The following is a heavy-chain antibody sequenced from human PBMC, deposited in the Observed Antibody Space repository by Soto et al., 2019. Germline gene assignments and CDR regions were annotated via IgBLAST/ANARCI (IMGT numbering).Heavy chain of an antibody. CDR2: ISGSGGST. CDR3: AKDPYIVVVPAARYYMDV. D-gene: IGHD2-2*01. V-gene: IGHV3-23*01. Sequence: EVQLLESRGGLVQPGGSLRLSCAASGFTFSSYAMSWVRQAPGKGLEWVSAISGSGGSTYYADSVKGRFTISRDNSKNTLYLQMNSLRAEDTAVYYCAKDPYIVVVPAARYYMDVWGKGTTVTVSS. J-gene: IGHJ6*03. CDR1: GFTFSSYA.